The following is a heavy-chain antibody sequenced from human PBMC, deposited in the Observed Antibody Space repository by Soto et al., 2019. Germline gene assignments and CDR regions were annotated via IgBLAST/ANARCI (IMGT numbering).Heavy chain of an antibody. CDR2: IKQDGGEK. Sequence: GGSLRLSCAASGFTFSSDLMSWVRQAPGKGLEWVANIKQDGGEKHYVDSVKGRFTISRDNAKNSLYLQISSLRAEDTAVYYCARDPYHGAFGGFDIWGRGTVVTVSS. CDR3: ARDPYHGAFGGFDI. V-gene: IGHV3-7*05. D-gene: IGHD3-10*01. CDR1: GFTFSSDL. J-gene: IGHJ3*02.